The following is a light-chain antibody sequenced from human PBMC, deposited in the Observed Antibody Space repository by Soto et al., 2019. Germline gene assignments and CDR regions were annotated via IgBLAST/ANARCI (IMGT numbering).Light chain of an antibody. CDR3: LQHSSYPRT. CDR2: DAS. J-gene: IGKJ1*01. Sequence: AIQVTQSPSSLSASVGDRVTITCRASQDISSYLAWYQQKPGKAPKLLIYDASSLESGVPSRFSGSGSGTEFTLTISSLQPEDFATYYCLQHSSYPRTFGQGTKVDIK. CDR1: QDISSY. V-gene: IGKV1-13*02.